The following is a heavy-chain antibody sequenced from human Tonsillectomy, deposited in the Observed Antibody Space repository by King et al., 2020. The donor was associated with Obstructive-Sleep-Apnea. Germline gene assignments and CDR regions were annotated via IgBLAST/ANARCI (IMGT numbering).Heavy chain of an antibody. Sequence: VQLVESGGGLVQPGGSLRLSCVASGFSFSNFWMSWVRQAPGKGLEWVANVEQHGSEKYYVDSVRGRFTISRDNAKNSLYLQLNSLRAEDTAVYYCARDYRARTTDYWGQGTLVTVSS. CDR1: GFSFSNFW. V-gene: IGHV3-7*03. CDR2: VEQHGSEK. D-gene: IGHD1-14*01. CDR3: ARDYRARTTDY. J-gene: IGHJ4*02.